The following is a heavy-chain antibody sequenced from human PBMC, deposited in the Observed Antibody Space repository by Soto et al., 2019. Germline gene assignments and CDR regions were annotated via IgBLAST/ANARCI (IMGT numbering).Heavy chain of an antibody. V-gene: IGHV3-11*01. CDR2: ISSSGSAI. D-gene: IGHD4-17*01. J-gene: IGHJ4*02. Sequence: GGPMRHSCAASGFPFRDYYMSWIRQNPGKGLEGVSYISSSGSAIYYADSVKGRFTISRDNAKNPLYLQMNSLRAEDTAVYYCARDRYGDKAFDYWGQGTLVTVSS. CDR1: GFPFRDYY. CDR3: ARDRYGDKAFDY.